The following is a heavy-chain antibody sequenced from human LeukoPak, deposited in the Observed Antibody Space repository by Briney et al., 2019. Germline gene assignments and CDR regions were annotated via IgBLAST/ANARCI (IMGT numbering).Heavy chain of an antibody. CDR3: AKDQSDKGSYAAFDY. CDR1: GFTFKTYA. J-gene: IGHJ4*02. V-gene: IGHV3-23*01. D-gene: IGHD3-10*01. Sequence: GGSLILYCAASGFTFKTYAMNWVRQAPGKGLEGVSAISGSGDNTYYADSVKGRFTISRDDSKNTVYLQMNRLRAEDTAVYYCAKDQSDKGSYAAFDYWGQGTLVPVSS. CDR2: ISGSGDNT.